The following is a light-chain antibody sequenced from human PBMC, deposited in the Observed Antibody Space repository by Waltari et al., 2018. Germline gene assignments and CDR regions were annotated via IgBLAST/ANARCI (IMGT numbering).Light chain of an antibody. V-gene: IGKV1-6*02. J-gene: IGKJ1*01. CDR2: SAS. Sequence: AIQMTQSPSSLSASVGDRVTITCRTSQGSRNDLGWYQQKPGKAPKLLIYSASSLQSGVPSRFRGSGSVTEFTLTISSLQPEDFATYYCLQNYNYPQTFGQGTKVEIK. CDR1: QGSRND. CDR3: LQNYNYPQT.